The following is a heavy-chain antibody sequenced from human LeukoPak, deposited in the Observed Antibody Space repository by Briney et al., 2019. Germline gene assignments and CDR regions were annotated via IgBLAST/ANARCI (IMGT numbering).Heavy chain of an antibody. CDR1: GGSISSYY. CDR2: IYYSGST. D-gene: IGHD3-16*01. Sequence: SETLSLTCTVSGGSISSYYWSWIRQPPGKGLEWIGYIYYSGSTNYNPSLKRRVTISVDPSKNQFSLRLSSLTAADTAVYYCARVVHVWFVGRASYYFDNWGLGTLVTVSS. CDR3: ARVVHVWFVGRASYYFDN. J-gene: IGHJ4*02. V-gene: IGHV4-59*01.